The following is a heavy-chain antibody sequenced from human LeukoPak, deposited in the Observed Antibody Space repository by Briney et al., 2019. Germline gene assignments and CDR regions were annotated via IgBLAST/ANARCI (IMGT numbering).Heavy chain of an antibody. CDR1: GFTFKTYA. CDR2: ISAGGLNT. Sequence: GGSLRLSCAASGFTFKTYAMSWVRQAPGEGLEWVASISAGGLNTYYADAVEGRFSISRDNSKDTVFLQMNSLRAEDTALYYCAKYSTSIIRGAFDFWGQGTMVTVSS. V-gene: IGHV3-23*01. CDR3: AKYSTSIIRGAFDF. J-gene: IGHJ3*01. D-gene: IGHD3-10*01.